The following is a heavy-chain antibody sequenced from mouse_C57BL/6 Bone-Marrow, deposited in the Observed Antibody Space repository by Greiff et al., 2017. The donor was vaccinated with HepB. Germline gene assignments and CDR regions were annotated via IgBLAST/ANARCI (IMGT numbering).Heavy chain of an antibody. CDR2: IDPSDSYT. CDR1: GYTFTSYW. D-gene: IGHD2-5*01. J-gene: IGHJ2*01. V-gene: IGHV1-69*01. CDR3: ARRGSNYVFDY. Sequence: QVQLQQPGAELVMPGASVKLSCKASGYTFTSYWMHWVKQRPGQGLEWIGEIDPSDSYTNYNQKFKGKSTLTVDKSSSTAYMQLSSPTSEDSAVYYCARRGSNYVFDYWGQGTTRTVSS.